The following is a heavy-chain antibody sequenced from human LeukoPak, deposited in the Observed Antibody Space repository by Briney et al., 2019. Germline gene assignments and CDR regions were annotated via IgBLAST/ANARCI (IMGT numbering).Heavy chain of an antibody. CDR3: TTRLQHHFDY. Sequence: GGSLRLSCAASGFTFSSYWMHWVRQAPGKGLVWVSRINSDGSSTSHADSVKGRFTISRDNAKNTVYLQMDSLRAEDTAVYYCTTRLQHHFDYWGQGTQVTVSS. CDR2: INSDGSST. D-gene: IGHD1-1*01. J-gene: IGHJ4*02. V-gene: IGHV3-74*01. CDR1: GFTFSSYW.